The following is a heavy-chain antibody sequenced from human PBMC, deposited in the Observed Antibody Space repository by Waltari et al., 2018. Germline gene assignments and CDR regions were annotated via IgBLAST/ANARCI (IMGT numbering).Heavy chain of an antibody. Sequence: QVQLVQSGSELKKPGASVKVSCKASGYIFTNYAMKWVRQAPGQGIEWMGWSNTHSVNPTYAQGFRGRFVFSFDTSVSTASLQISSLKAEDTAVYYCARGIQLWGRGSWYFDNWGQGTLVTVSS. D-gene: IGHD3-16*01. CDR1: GYIFTNYA. CDR3: ARGIQLWGRGSWYFDN. CDR2: SNTHSVNP. J-gene: IGHJ4*02. V-gene: IGHV7-4-1*02.